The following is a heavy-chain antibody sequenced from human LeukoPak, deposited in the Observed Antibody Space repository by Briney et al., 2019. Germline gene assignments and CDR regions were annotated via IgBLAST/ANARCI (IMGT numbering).Heavy chain of an antibody. D-gene: IGHD1-26*01. Sequence: PGGSLRLSCAASGFTFSGYAMHWVRQAPGKGLEWVTLISNDGSNKNYADSVKGRFIISRDNSKNTLFLQMNSLRAEDTAVYYCARDRGSYDFDYWGQGTLVTVSS. CDR3: ARDRGSYDFDY. J-gene: IGHJ4*02. V-gene: IGHV3-30*04. CDR1: GFTFSGYA. CDR2: ISNDGSNK.